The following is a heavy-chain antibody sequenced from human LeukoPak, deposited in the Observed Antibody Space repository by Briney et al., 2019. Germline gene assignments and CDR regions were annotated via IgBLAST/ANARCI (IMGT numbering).Heavy chain of an antibody. Sequence: PGGSLRLSCVAAGFTFSKYDMYWVRRVTGKGLECVSAIGVGGDTKYSDSVKGRFTISRENGQDSLYLHMNSLRAEDTAVYYCVRGGIRVAGLDAFDIWGQGTVVTVSS. V-gene: IGHV3-13*01. CDR1: GFTFSKYD. J-gene: IGHJ3*02. CDR2: IGVGGDT. D-gene: IGHD6-19*01. CDR3: VRGGIRVAGLDAFDI.